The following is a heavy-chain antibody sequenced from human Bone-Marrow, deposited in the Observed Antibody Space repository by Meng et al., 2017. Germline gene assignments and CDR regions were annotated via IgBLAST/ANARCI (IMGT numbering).Heavy chain of an antibody. D-gene: IGHD3-9*01. Sequence: ASVKVSCKASGYTFTSYGISWVRQAPGQGLEWMGWISAYNGNTNYAQKLQGRVTMTTDTSTSTAYMELRSLRSDDTAVYYCARDDILTGPNGMDVWGQGTTVTVSS. J-gene: IGHJ6*02. V-gene: IGHV1-18*01. CDR2: ISAYNGNT. CDR3: ARDDILTGPNGMDV. CDR1: GYTFTSYG.